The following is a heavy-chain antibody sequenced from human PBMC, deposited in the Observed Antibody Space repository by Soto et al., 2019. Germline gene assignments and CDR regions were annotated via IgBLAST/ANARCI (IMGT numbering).Heavy chain of an antibody. Sequence: PSETLSLTCAVYGGSFSGYYWSWIRQPPGKGLEWIGEINHSGSTNHNPSLKSRVTISVDTSKNQFSLKLSSVTAADTAVYYCARVSGIYYYGMDVWGQGTTVTVSS. CDR1: GGSFSGYY. J-gene: IGHJ6*02. CDR2: INHSGST. D-gene: IGHD3-10*01. CDR3: ARVSGIYYYGMDV. V-gene: IGHV4-34*01.